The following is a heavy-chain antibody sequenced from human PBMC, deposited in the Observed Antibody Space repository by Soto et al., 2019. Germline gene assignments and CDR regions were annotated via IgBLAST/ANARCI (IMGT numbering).Heavy chain of an antibody. CDR3: AKGVRQYCSGGSCYSDY. V-gene: IGHV3-23*01. J-gene: IGHJ4*02. CDR2: ISGSGGST. Sequence: EVQLLESGGGLVQPGGSLRLSCAASGFTFSSYAMSWVRQAPGKGLEWVSAISGSGGSTYYADSVKGRFTISRDNSKNTLNLQMNSLRAEDTAVYYCAKGVRQYCSGGSCYSDYWGQGTLVTVSS. CDR1: GFTFSSYA. D-gene: IGHD2-15*01.